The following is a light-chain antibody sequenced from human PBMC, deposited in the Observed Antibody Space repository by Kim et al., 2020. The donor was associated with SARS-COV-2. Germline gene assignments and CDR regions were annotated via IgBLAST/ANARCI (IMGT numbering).Light chain of an antibody. V-gene: IGLV1-40*01. Sequence: TGREAPTTCPGGRSTIEAGDGVHWYQQRPGTAPELLLDGNSNRPSGVPDRFSGSKSGTSASLAITGLQAEDEADYYCQSYDSYVVFGGGTQLTVL. CDR3: QSYDSYVV. J-gene: IGLJ2*01. CDR1: RSTIEAGDG. CDR2: GNS.